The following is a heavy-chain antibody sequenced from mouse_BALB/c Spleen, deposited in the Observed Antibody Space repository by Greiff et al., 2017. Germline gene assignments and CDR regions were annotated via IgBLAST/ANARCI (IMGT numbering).Heavy chain of an antibody. CDR1: GYTFTSYW. Sequence: QVQLQQPGAELVKPGASVKLSCKASGYTFTSYWMHWVKQRPGQGLEWIGEINPSNGRTNYNEKFKSKATLTVDKSSSTAYMQLSSMTSEDSAVYYCASRRYYAMDYWGQGTSVTVSS. CDR2: INPSNGRT. J-gene: IGHJ4*01. V-gene: IGHV1S81*02. CDR3: ASRRYYAMDY.